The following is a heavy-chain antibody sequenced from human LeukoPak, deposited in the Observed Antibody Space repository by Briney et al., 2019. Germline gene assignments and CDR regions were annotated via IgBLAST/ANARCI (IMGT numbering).Heavy chain of an antibody. CDR2: INHHGRT. CDR1: GGSFSGYY. Sequence: SETLSLTCSVYGGSFSGYYGSWIRQPPVKGLGLVGEINHHGRTNYNRSLQSRVTISVDTSKNQSCLKLGYVAAADTAVYYCARGYDYGGYYGLFDYWGQGTLVTVSS. CDR3: ARGYDYGGYYGLFDY. V-gene: IGHV4-34*01. J-gene: IGHJ4*02. D-gene: IGHD4-17*01.